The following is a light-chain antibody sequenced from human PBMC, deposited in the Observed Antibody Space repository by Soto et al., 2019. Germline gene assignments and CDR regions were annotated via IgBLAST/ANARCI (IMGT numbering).Light chain of an antibody. V-gene: IGLV2-14*01. CDR3: CSYTTSNTRQIV. Sequence: QSALTQPASVSGSPGQSITISCTGTSSDVGGYNYVSWYQQQPGKAPKFMIYDVTNRPSGVSNRFSGSKSGNTASLTISGLQAEDEADYYCCSYTTSNTRQIVFGTGTEVTVL. CDR1: SSDVGGYNY. J-gene: IGLJ1*01. CDR2: DVT.